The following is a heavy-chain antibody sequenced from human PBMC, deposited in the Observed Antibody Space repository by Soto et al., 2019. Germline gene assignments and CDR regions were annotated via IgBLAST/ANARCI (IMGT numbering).Heavy chain of an antibody. D-gene: IGHD6-19*01. CDR3: ARDGQWLPRDGLRSSYYFDY. J-gene: IGHJ4*02. Sequence: GGSLRLSCAASGFNFSSYVMHWVRQAPGKGLEWVAVIWFDGGNKYYADSVKGRFTISRDNSKNTLYLQMNSLRAEDTAVYYCARDGQWLPRDGLRSSYYFDYWGQGTLVTVSS. V-gene: IGHV3-33*01. CDR2: IWFDGGNK. CDR1: GFNFSSYV.